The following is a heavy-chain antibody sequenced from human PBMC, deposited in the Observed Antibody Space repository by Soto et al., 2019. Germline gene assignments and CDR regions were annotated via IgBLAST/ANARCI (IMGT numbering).Heavy chain of an antibody. J-gene: IGHJ4*02. Sequence: PGGSLRLSCAASGFIFSSYGMHWVRQAPGKGLEWVAVIWYDGSNRHYADSVKGRFTISRDNSKNMVYLQMNSLRVDDTAVYYCARDSSTVRDYCDFWGQGALVTVSS. D-gene: IGHD6-13*01. CDR2: IWYDGSNR. V-gene: IGHV3-33*01. CDR1: GFIFSSYG. CDR3: ARDSSTVRDYCDF.